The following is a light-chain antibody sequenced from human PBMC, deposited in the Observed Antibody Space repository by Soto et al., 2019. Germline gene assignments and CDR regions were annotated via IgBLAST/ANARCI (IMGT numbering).Light chain of an antibody. J-gene: IGLJ1*01. CDR3: SSYTSSSTYV. Sequence: QSALSQSVSVSGSPGQSITISCTGTSSDVGGYNYVSWYQQHPGKAPKLMIYDVSNRPSGVSNRFSGSKSGNTASLTISGLQAEDEADYYCSSYTSSSTYVFGTGTKVTVL. CDR1: SSDVGGYNY. CDR2: DVS. V-gene: IGLV2-14*01.